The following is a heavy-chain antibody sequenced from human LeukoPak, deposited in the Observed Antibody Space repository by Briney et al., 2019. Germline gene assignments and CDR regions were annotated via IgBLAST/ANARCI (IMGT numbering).Heavy chain of an antibody. Sequence: PGRSLRLSCAASGFTFSSYAMHWVRQAPGKGLEWVAVISYDGSNKYYADSVKGRFTISRDNSKNTLYLQMNSLRAEDTAVYYCARDNEWACYDSSVPTSVFDPWGQGTLVTVSS. D-gene: IGHD3-22*01. CDR1: GFTFSSYA. CDR2: ISYDGSNK. CDR3: ARDNEWACYDSSVPTSVFDP. J-gene: IGHJ5*02. V-gene: IGHV3-30*01.